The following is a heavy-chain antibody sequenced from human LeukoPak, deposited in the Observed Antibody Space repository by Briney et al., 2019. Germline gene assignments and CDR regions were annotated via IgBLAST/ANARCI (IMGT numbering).Heavy chain of an antibody. J-gene: IGHJ4*02. CDR2: INHSGST. CDR1: GGSFSGYY. CDR3: ARHDVRSYYYDSSGYKLDH. Sequence: PSETLSLTCAVYGGSFSGYYWSWIRQPPGKGLEWIGEINHSGSTNYNPSLKSRVTISVDTSKNQFSLKLSSVTAADTAVFYCARHDVRSYYYDSSGYKLDHWGQGTLVTVSS. V-gene: IGHV4-34*01. D-gene: IGHD3-22*01.